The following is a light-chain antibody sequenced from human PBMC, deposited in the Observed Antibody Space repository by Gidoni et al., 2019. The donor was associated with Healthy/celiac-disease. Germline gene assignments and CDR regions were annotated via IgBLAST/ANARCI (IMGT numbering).Light chain of an antibody. CDR1: QSLLHSNGYNY. Sequence: SVSCRSSQSLLHSNGYNYLDWYLQKPGQSPQLLIYLGSNRASGVPDRFSGSGSGTDFTLKISRVEAEDVGVYYCMQALQTPYTFGQXTKLEIK. CDR3: MQALQTPYT. V-gene: IGKV2-28*01. J-gene: IGKJ2*01. CDR2: LGS.